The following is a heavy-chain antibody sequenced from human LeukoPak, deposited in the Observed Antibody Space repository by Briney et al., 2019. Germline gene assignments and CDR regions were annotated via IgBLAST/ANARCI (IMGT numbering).Heavy chain of an antibody. J-gene: IGHJ6*02. CDR3: ATWPLYYYGMDV. CDR1: GFTFSSYA. CDR2: ISYDGSNK. V-gene: IGHV3-30*04. Sequence: GGSLRLSCAASGFTFSSYAMHWVRQAPGKGLEWVAVISYDGSNKYYADSVKGRFTMSRDNSKNTLYLQINSLRAEDTAVYYCATWPLYYYGMDVWGQGTTVTVSS.